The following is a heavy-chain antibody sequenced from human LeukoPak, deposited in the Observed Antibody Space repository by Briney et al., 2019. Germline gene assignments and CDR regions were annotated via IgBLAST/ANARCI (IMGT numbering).Heavy chain of an antibody. J-gene: IGHJ6*02. Sequence: SETLSLTCSVSGGSISSSHYWGWIRQSPGKGLEWIGSLDYSGDTYYNPSFKSRVTISINTSKDQFSLNLISVTAADTAVYYCARHVRWLYYYGMDVWGQGTTVSVSS. D-gene: IGHD3-10*02. CDR3: ARHVRWLYYYGMDV. CDR2: LDYSGDT. V-gene: IGHV4-39*01. CDR1: GGSISSSHY.